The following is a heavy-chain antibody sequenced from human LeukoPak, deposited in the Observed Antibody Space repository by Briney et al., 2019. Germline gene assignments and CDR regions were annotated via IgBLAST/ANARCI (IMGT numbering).Heavy chain of an antibody. CDR2: ISSSGSTI. V-gene: IGHV3-11*01. J-gene: IGHJ3*02. CDR1: GFTFSDYY. Sequence: GGSLRLSCAASGFTFSDYYMSWIRQAPGKGLEWVSYISSSGSTIYYADSVKGRFTISRDNAKNSLYLQMNSLRAEDTAVYYCARERLGRGLSGSSGSYSEPSDAFDIWGQGTMVTVSS. CDR3: ARERLGRGLSGSSGSYSEPSDAFDI. D-gene: IGHD3-22*01.